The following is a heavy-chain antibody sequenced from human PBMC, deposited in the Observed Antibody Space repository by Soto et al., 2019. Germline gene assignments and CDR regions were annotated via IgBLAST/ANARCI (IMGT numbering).Heavy chain of an antibody. CDR1: GFTFSSYT. CDR3: AKEYCGGDCYSGAAEYYFDY. CDR2: ISGSGGST. Sequence: EVQLLESGGGLVQPGGSLRLSCAASGFTFSSYTMSWVLQAPGKGREWVSGISGSGGSTYYADSVKGRFTISRDNSMTALYLQMTSLRAEDTAVYYCAKEYCGGDCYSGAAEYYFDYWGQGTLVTVSS. D-gene: IGHD2-21*02. J-gene: IGHJ4*02. V-gene: IGHV3-23*01.